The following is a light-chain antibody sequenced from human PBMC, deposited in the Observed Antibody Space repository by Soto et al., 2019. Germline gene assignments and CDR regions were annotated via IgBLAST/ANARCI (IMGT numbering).Light chain of an antibody. CDR2: DAS. CDR3: QQYSNLIT. CDR1: ESISKW. J-gene: IGKJ5*01. Sequence: DIQMTQSPSTLSASVGDRVTITCRASESISKWLAWYQQKLGKAPKLLIYDASNLETGVPSRFSGSGSGTYFSFTISSLQPEDFATYYCQQYSNLITFGQGTRLEIK. V-gene: IGKV1-5*01.